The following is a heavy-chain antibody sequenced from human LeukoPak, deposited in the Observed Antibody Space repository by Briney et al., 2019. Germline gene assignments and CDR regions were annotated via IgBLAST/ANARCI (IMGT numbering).Heavy chain of an antibody. D-gene: IGHD6-13*01. CDR2: ISPSGGST. CDR3: AKDSYSSSWPYYYYYYYMDV. Sequence: ASVKVSCKAFGYTFTSNYMHWVRQAPGQGPEWMGVISPSGGSTTYAQKFQGRVTLTRDMSTSTDYLELSSLRAEDTAVYYCAKDSYSSSWPYYYYYYYMDVWGKGTTVTVSS. CDR1: GYTFTSNY. V-gene: IGHV1-46*01. J-gene: IGHJ6*03.